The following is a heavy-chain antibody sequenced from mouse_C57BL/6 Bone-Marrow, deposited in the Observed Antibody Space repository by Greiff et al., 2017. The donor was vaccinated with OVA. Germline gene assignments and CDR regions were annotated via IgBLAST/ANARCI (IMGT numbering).Heavy chain of an antibody. CDR1: GYTFTSYG. D-gene: IGHD2-3*01. Sequence: QVQLKQSGAELARPGASVKLSCKASGYTFTSYGISWVKQRTGQGLEWIGEIYPRSGNTYYNEKFKGKATLTADKSSSTAYMELRSLTSEDSAVYFCARSRDGYFSCDYWGQGTTLTVSS. CDR3: ARSRDGYFSCDY. J-gene: IGHJ2*01. CDR2: IYPRSGNT. V-gene: IGHV1-81*01.